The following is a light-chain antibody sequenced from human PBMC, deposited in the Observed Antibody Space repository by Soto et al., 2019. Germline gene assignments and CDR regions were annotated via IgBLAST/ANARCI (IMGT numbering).Light chain of an antibody. Sequence: DIQMTQSPSSLSASIGDRVTITCQASQDIDNYVNWYQQKPGKAPNLLIYDASNLETGVPSRFSGSGSGTDFTFTISSLQPEDVASYHCQQYDDLPYTFGQGTELAIK. CDR2: DAS. J-gene: IGKJ2*01. CDR3: QQYDDLPYT. CDR1: QDIDNY. V-gene: IGKV1-33*01.